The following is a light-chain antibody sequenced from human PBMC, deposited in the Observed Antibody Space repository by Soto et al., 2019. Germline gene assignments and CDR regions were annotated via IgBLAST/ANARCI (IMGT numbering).Light chain of an antibody. CDR3: TSDAPPGALV. J-gene: IGLJ3*02. CDR2: EVR. Sequence: QSVLTQPASVSGSPGQSITVSCTGTNTDVGGYNYVSWYQHPPGKAPRLMIYEVRNRLSGVSNRFSGSKSGNTASLTISGLQDEDEADYYCTSDAPPGALVFGSGTKLTVL. V-gene: IGLV2-14*01. CDR1: NTDVGGYNY.